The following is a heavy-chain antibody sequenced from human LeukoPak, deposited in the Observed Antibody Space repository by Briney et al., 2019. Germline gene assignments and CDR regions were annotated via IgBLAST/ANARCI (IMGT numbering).Heavy chain of an antibody. Sequence: PGGSLRLSCAASGFTVSSNYMSWVRQAPGKGLEWVSVIYSGGSTYYADSVKGRFTISRDNSKNTLYLQMNSLRAEDTAVYYCARVEEDYGSGSYNWFDPWGQGTLVTVSS. V-gene: IGHV3-53*01. D-gene: IGHD3-10*01. CDR3: ARVEEDYGSGSYNWFDP. J-gene: IGHJ5*02. CDR1: GFTVSSNY. CDR2: IYSGGST.